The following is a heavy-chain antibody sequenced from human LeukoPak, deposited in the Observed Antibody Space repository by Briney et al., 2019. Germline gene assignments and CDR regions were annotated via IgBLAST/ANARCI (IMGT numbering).Heavy chain of an antibody. V-gene: IGHV3-66*01. D-gene: IGHD2-21*01. J-gene: IGHJ4*02. CDR2: LSNTENS. CDR1: GFTFSDYY. CDR3: ARAIGVVDCGTQTCYPYHFDK. Sequence: GGSLRLSCAASGFTFSDYYMTWVRQAPGKGLEWVSLLSNTENSFYADSVKGRFTLSRDISNNTLYLHMHSLRGEDTAAYFCARAIGVVDCGTQTCYPYHFDKWGRGTLVTVSS.